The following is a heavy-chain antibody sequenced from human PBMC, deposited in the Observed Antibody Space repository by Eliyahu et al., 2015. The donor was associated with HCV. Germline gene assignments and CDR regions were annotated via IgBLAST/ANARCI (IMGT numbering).Heavy chain of an antibody. Sequence: EVQLVESGGGLVQPGGSLRLSCAASGFTFSSYEMSWVRQAPGKGLEWVSYISSSGSTIYYADSVKGRFTISRDNAKNSLYLQMNSLRAEDTAVYYCARDLGYCSGGSCYGNAFDIWGQGTMVIVSS. CDR3: ARDLGYCSGGSCYGNAFDI. V-gene: IGHV3-48*03. D-gene: IGHD2-15*01. CDR2: ISSSGSTI. J-gene: IGHJ3*02. CDR1: GFTFSSYE.